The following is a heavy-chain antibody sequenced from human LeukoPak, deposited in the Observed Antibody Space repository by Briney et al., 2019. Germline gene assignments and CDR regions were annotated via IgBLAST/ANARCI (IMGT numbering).Heavy chain of an antibody. CDR1: GYSFTSYW. Sequence: GESLKISCKGSGYSFTSYWIGWVRQMPGKGLEWMGIIYVGDSDTRYSPSFQGQVTISADKSMSTAYLQRSSLKASDTAMYYCARGGDYFDSSGSRFDYWGQGTLVTVSS. CDR3: ARGGDYFDSSGSRFDY. CDR2: IYVGDSDT. J-gene: IGHJ4*02. D-gene: IGHD3-22*01. V-gene: IGHV5-51*01.